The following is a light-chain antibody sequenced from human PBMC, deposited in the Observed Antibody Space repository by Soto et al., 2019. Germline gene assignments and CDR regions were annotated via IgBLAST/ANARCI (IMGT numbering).Light chain of an antibody. CDR2: EVS. CDR1: SSDIGNYHL. CDR3: CSYAGVNWGYV. J-gene: IGLJ1*01. V-gene: IGLV2-23*02. Sequence: QSALIQPASVSGSPGQSITISCTGTSSDIGNYHLVSWYQHHPGKAPKLIIYEVSKWPSGVSDRFSGSKSGYMASLTISGLQAEDEADYYCCSYAGVNWGYVLGTGTKLTVL.